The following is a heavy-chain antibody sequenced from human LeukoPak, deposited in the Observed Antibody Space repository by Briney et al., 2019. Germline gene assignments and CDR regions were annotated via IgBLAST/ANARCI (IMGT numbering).Heavy chain of an antibody. D-gene: IGHD6-19*01. V-gene: IGHV4-34*01. J-gene: IGHJ4*02. CDR1: GGSFSGYY. CDR2: INHSGST. Sequence: PSETLSLTCAVYGGSFSGYYWSWIRQPPGKGLEWIGEINHSGSTNYNPSLKSRVTISVDTSKNQFSLKLSSVTAADTAVYYCARGLWLVYWGQGTLVTVSS. CDR3: ARGLWLVY.